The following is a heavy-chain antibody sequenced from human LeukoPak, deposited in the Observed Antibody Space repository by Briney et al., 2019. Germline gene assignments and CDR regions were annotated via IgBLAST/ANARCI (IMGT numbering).Heavy chain of an antibody. J-gene: IGHJ3*02. V-gene: IGHV5-51*01. CDR2: IYPGDSDT. CDR1: GYRFTNYW. D-gene: IGHD5-24*01. Sequence: GESLKISCKASGYRFTNYWIGWVRPMPGKGLEWMGTIYPGDSDTRYSPSSQGQVTISVDKTISTAYLQWSSLKASDTAMYYCARPVEMATINSFHIWGQGTMVTVSS. CDR3: ARPVEMATINSFHI.